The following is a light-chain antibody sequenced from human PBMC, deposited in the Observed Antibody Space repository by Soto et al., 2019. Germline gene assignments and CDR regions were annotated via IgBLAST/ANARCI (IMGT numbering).Light chain of an antibody. Sequence: EIVMTQSPATLSVSPGGRATRSCKDSKSVSSYLAWYQQKPGQAPRLIIYGASSRATGIPDRFSGSGAGTDFTLTISRLEPEDFAVYYCQQYGSSPITFGQGTRLEIK. CDR2: GAS. V-gene: IGKV3-20*01. CDR1: KSVSSY. CDR3: QQYGSSPIT. J-gene: IGKJ5*01.